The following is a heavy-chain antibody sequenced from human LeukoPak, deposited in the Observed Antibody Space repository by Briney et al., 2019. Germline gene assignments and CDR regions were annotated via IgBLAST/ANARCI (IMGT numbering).Heavy chain of an antibody. V-gene: IGHV1-8*01. Sequence: ASVKVSCKASGYTLTSYDINWVRQATGQGLEWMGWMNPNSGNTGYAQKFQGRITMTRNTSISTAYMELSSLRSEDTAVYYCARGGLYCSSTSCYRYMDVWGKGTTVTISS. J-gene: IGHJ6*03. CDR1: GYTLTSYD. CDR3: ARGGLYCSSTSCYRYMDV. CDR2: MNPNSGNT. D-gene: IGHD2-2*01.